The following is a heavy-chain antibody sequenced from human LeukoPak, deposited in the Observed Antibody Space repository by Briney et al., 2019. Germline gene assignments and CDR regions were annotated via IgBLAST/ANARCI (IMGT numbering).Heavy chain of an antibody. CDR1: GGSISSGGYY. CDR3: AREGSSSWLRGGSSFDY. D-gene: IGHD6-13*01. V-gene: IGHV4-31*03. Sequence: SETLSVTCTVSGGSISSGGYYWSWIRQHPGTGLEWIGYIYYSGSTYYNPSLKSRVTISVDTSKNQFSLKLSSVTAADTAVYYCAREGSSSWLRGGSSFDYWGQGTLVTVSS. CDR2: IYYSGST. J-gene: IGHJ4*02.